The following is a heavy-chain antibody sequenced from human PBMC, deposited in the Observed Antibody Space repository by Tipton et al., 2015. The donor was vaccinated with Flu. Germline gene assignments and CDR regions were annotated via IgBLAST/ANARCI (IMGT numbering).Heavy chain of an antibody. CDR3: ARDLWNDRRAYYYYGVDV. CDR1: GDSIGTTIYY. Sequence: LRLSCTVSGDSIGTTIYYWGWVRQPPGKGLEWIGSIYYSGTTYYNPSLKSRVTISVDSSKNEFSLTLASLTAADTAVYYCARDLWNDRRAYYYYGVDVWGQGTTVTVSS. V-gene: IGHV4-39*07. CDR2: IYYSGTT. D-gene: IGHD1-1*01. J-gene: IGHJ6*02.